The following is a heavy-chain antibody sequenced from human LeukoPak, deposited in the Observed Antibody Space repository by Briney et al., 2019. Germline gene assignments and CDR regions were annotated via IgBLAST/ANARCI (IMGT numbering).Heavy chain of an antibody. CDR1: GFTFSSYS. D-gene: IGHD4-17*01. J-gene: IGHJ1*01. CDR3: ASNDYGDALEYFQH. Sequence: GGSLRLSCAASGFTFSSYSMNWVRQAPGKGLEWVSYISSSSSTIYYADSVKGRFTISRDNSKNTLYLQMNSLRAEDTAVYYCASNDYGDALEYFQHWGQGTLVTVSS. CDR2: ISSSSSTI. V-gene: IGHV3-48*01.